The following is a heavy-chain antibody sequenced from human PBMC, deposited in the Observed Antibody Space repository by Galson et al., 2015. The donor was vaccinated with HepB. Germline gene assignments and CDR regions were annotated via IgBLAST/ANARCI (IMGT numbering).Heavy chain of an antibody. CDR1: GFTFSGSS. CDR3: ARDIGYSNGHGLDD. D-gene: IGHD5-18*01. CDR2: TWYDGSNK. Sequence: SLRLSCAASGFTFSGSSMHWVRQAPGKGLEWMALTWYDGSNKYYADSVKGRFTISRDSSKNTLYLELNSLRAEDTAVYYCARDIGYSNGHGLDDWGQGTLVTVSS. V-gene: IGHV3-33*01. J-gene: IGHJ4*02.